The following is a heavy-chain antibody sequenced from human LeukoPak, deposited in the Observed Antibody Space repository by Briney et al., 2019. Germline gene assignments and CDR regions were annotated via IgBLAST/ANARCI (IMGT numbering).Heavy chain of an antibody. V-gene: IGHV4-34*01. D-gene: IGHD3-10*01. CDR2: INHSGST. CDR3: ASTQIYGSGSYFTGNSPLFDY. Sequence: SETLSLTCAVYGGSFSGYYWSWIRQPPEKGLEWIGEINHSGSTYYNPSLKSRVTISVDTSKNQFSLKLSSVTAADTAVYYCASTQIYGSGSYFTGNSPLFDYWGQGTLVTVSS. CDR1: GGSFSGYY. J-gene: IGHJ4*02.